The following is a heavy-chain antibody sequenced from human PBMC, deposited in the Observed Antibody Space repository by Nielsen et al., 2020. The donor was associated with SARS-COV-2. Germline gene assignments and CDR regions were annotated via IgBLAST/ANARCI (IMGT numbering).Heavy chain of an antibody. CDR3: ASHYANWFDP. D-gene: IGHD3-16*01. J-gene: IGHJ5*02. CDR2: IIPIFGTP. Sequence: SVKVSCKASGGTFSSYAISWVRQAPGQGLEWMGGIIPIFGTPNYAQKFQGRVTITADESTSTAYMELSSLRSEDTAVYYCASHYANWFDPWGQGTLVTVSS. CDR1: GGTFSSYA. V-gene: IGHV1-69*13.